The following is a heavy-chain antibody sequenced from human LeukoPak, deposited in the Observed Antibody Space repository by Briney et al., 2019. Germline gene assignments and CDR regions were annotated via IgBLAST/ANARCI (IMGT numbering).Heavy chain of an antibody. V-gene: IGHV4-39*01. CDR1: GGSISSSSYY. CDR3: ARQNHSSSRLRYYYYYGMDV. Sequence: SETLSLTCTVSGGSISSSSYYWGWIRQPPGKGLEWIGSIYYSGSTYYNPSLKSRVTISVDTSKNQFSLKLSSVTAADTAVYYCARQNHSSSRLRYYYYYGMDVWGQGTTVTVSS. D-gene: IGHD6-13*01. J-gene: IGHJ6*02. CDR2: IYYSGST.